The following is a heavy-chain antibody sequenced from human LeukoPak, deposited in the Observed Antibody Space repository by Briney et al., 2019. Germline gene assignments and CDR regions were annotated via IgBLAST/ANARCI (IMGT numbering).Heavy chain of an antibody. CDR3: AREGNYDFWSARGYFDY. D-gene: IGHD3-3*01. Sequence: GGSLRLSCAASGFTFSSYSMNWVRQAPGKGLEWVSYISSGSGTINYADSVKGRFTISRDNTKNSLFLQMNSLRAEDTAVYYCAREGNYDFWSARGYFDYWGQGTLVTVSS. CDR1: GFTFSSYS. CDR2: ISSGSGTI. J-gene: IGHJ4*02. V-gene: IGHV3-48*04.